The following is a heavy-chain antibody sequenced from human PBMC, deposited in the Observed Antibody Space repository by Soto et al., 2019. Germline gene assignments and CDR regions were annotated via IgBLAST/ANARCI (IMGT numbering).Heavy chain of an antibody. J-gene: IGHJ4*02. Sequence: GGSLRLSCAASGFTFSSYSMNWVRQAPGKGLEWVSSISSSSSYIYYADSVKGRFTISRDNAKNSLYLQMNSLRAEDTAVYYCARESYEYSGYDLYYFDYWGQGTLVTVSS. V-gene: IGHV3-21*01. D-gene: IGHD5-12*01. CDR3: ARESYEYSGYDLYYFDY. CDR2: ISSSSSYI. CDR1: GFTFSSYS.